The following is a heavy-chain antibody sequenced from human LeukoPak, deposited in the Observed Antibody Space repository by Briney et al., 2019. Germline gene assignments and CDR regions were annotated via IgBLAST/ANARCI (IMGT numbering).Heavy chain of an antibody. J-gene: IGHJ3*02. Sequence: PSETLSLTCAVSGYSISSGYYWAWIRQPPGEGLEGIGRFYHSGRTYYNPSLKSRVTTSVDTSKNQFSLKLSSVTAADTAVYYCARERGIYIVVVPAANLGAFDIWGQGTMVTVSS. D-gene: IGHD2-2*01. V-gene: IGHV4-38-2*02. CDR2: FYHSGRT. CDR3: ARERGIYIVVVPAANLGAFDI. CDR1: GYSISSGYY.